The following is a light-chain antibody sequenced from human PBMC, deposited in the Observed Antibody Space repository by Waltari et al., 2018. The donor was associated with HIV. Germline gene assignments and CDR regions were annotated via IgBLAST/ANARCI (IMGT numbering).Light chain of an antibody. CDR2: GTS. Sequence: EIVLTQSPGTLSLSQGERATLSCRASQSVSSSYLGWYQQKPGQAPRLLIYGTSIRAGGIPDRFSGSGSGTDFTLTISRLEPEDFAVYYCQLYGSSPLFTFGPGTKVDI. J-gene: IGKJ3*01. CDR3: QLYGSSPLFT. V-gene: IGKV3-20*01. CDR1: QSVSSSY.